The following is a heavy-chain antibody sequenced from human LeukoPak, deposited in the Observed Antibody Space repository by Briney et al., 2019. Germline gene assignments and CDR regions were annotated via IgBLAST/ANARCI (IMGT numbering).Heavy chain of an antibody. CDR3: ARDLRDYVFDY. V-gene: IGHV3-48*02. Sequence: PGGSLRLSCAASGFTFSSYAIHWVRQAPGKGLEWVSYISSSTRTIYYADSVKGRFTISRDNAKNSVYLQMNSLRDEDTAVYYCARDLRDYVFDYWGQGTLVTVSS. CDR1: GFTFSSYA. J-gene: IGHJ4*02. CDR2: ISSSTRTI. D-gene: IGHD4-17*01.